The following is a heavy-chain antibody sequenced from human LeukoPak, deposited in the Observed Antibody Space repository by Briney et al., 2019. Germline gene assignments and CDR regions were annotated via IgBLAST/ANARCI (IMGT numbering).Heavy chain of an antibody. D-gene: IGHD3-3*01. Sequence: GGSLRLSCAATGFTFRSYGMHWVRQAPGKGLEWVAVVSYDGNTKYYADSVKGRITISRDNSKNTLYLQMNSLRAEDTAVYYCAKEFASGYQDYWGQGTLVTVSS. CDR3: AKEFASGYQDY. CDR1: GFTFRSYG. V-gene: IGHV3-30*18. J-gene: IGHJ4*02. CDR2: VSYDGNTK.